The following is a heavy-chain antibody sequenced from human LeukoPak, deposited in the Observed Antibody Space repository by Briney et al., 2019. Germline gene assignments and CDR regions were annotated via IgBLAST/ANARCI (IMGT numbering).Heavy chain of an antibody. Sequence: SETLSLTCSVSGDSITSNYWTWIRQPPGKGLEWIGYISYSGSTKYNPSLKGRLTISADTPKNHFSLKLTSVTAADTAMYYCARPSSIAATGGLDAFDIWGQGTLVTVSS. J-gene: IGHJ3*02. CDR2: ISYSGST. V-gene: IGHV4-59*08. CDR1: GDSITSNY. D-gene: IGHD6-13*01. CDR3: ARPSSIAATGGLDAFDI.